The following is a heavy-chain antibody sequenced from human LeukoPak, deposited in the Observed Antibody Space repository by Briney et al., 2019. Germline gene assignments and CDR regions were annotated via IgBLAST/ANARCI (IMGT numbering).Heavy chain of an antibody. CDR2: ISAYNGNT. J-gene: IGHJ6*03. V-gene: IGHV1-18*01. CDR3: ARNPSYCSGGSCYSDAYYYYMDV. Sequence: ASVKVSCKASGYTFTSYGISWVRQAPGQGLEWMGWISAYNGNTNYALKLQGRVTMTTDTSTSTAYMELRSLRSDDTAVYYCARNPSYCSGGSCYSDAYYYYMDVWGKGTTATVSS. CDR1: GYTFTSYG. D-gene: IGHD2-15*01.